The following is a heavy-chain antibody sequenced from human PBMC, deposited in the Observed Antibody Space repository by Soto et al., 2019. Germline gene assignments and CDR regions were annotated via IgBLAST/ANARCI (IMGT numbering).Heavy chain of an antibody. CDR2: IYHSGST. CDR3: ARAGHDFWSGLNWFDP. Sequence: PSETMSHSCAVAWGSIRSLGDCWSCIRKPPGKGLEWIGYIYHSGSTYYNPSLKSRVTISVDRSKNQFSLKLSSVTAADTAVYYCARAGHDFWSGLNWFDPWGQGTLVTVSS. V-gene: IGHV4-30-2*01. D-gene: IGHD3-3*01. J-gene: IGHJ5*02. CDR1: WGSIRSLGDC.